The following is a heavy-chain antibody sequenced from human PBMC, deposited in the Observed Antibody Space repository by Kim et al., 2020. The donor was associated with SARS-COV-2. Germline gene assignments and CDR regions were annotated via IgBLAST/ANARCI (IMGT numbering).Heavy chain of an antibody. D-gene: IGHD3-3*01. J-gene: IGHJ3*02. CDR3: ARDRGTIFGVVIINDAFDI. V-gene: IGHV4-34*01. Sequence: SRVTISVDTSKNQFSLQLSSVTAADTAVYYCARDRGTIFGVVIINDAFDIWGQGTMVTVSS.